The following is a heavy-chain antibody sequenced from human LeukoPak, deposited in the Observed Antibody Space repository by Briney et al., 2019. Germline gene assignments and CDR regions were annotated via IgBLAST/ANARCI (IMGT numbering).Heavy chain of an antibody. CDR3: ARVYGSGSGPRQLAH. CDR2: INPNSGGT. CDR1: GYTFTGYY. J-gene: IGHJ4*02. V-gene: IGHV1-2*02. D-gene: IGHD3-10*01. Sequence: ASVKVSCKASGYTFTGYYMHRVRQAPGQGLEWMGWINPNSGGTNYAQKFQGRVTMTRNTSISTAYMELSSLRSEDTAVYYCARVYGSGSGPRQLAHWGQGTLVTVSS.